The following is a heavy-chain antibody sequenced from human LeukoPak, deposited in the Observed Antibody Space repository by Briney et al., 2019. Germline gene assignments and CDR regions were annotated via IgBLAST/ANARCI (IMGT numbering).Heavy chain of an antibody. CDR2: ISGSGGST. CDR3: AKDAATMIVVVMGEYFDY. V-gene: IGHV3-23*01. Sequence: PGGSLRLSRAASGFTFSSYAMSWVRQAPGKGLEWVSAISGSGGSTYYADSVKGRFTISRDNSKNTLYLQMNSLRAEDTAVYYCAKDAATMIVVVMGEYFDYWGQGTLVTVSS. CDR1: GFTFSSYA. D-gene: IGHD3-22*01. J-gene: IGHJ4*02.